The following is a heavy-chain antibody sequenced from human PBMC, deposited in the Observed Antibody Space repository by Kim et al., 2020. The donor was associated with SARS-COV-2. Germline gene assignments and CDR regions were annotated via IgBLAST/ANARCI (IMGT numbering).Heavy chain of an antibody. J-gene: IGHJ4*02. Sequence: YADSVKGRFTISRDNSKNTLYLQMNSLRAEDTAVYYCAKDPGYGDYPYFDYWGQGTLVTVSS. V-gene: IGHV3-23*01. CDR3: AKDPGYGDYPYFDY. D-gene: IGHD4-17*01.